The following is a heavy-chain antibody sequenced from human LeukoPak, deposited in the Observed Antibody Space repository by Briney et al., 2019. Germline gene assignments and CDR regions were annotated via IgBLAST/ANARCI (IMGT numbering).Heavy chain of an antibody. D-gene: IGHD1-14*01. V-gene: IGHV4-39*01. J-gene: IGHJ5*02. CDR2: IYYSGST. Sequence: SETLSLTCTVSGGSVSSGSYYWGWLRQPPGKGLEWIGSIYYSGSTYYNPSLKSRVTISVDTSKNQFSLKLSSVTAADTAVYYCARPSGDWFDPWGQGTLVTVSS. CDR1: GGSVSSGSYY. CDR3: ARPSGDWFDP.